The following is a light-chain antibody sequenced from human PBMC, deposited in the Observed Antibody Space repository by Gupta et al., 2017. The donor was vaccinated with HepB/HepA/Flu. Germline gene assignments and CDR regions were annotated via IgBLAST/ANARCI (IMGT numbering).Light chain of an antibody. J-gene: IGKJ1*01. Sequence: EIVMTQSPATLSVSPGERATLSCRASQTVSSNLAWYQQKPGQAPRLLIYGASTRAPGIPARFSGSGSGTEXTLTISXLQSEDFAVYYCQHYNNWPPWTFGXGTEVEIK. CDR3: QHYNNWPPWT. CDR2: GAS. V-gene: IGKV3-15*01. CDR1: QTVSSN.